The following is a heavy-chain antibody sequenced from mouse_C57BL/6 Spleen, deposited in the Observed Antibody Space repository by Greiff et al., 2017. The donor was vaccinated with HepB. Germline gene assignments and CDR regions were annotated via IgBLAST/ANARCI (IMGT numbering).Heavy chain of an antibody. D-gene: IGHD4-1*01. V-gene: IGHV1-76*01. J-gene: IGHJ2*01. CDR3: ARGGLGREYFDY. Sequence: VQLQESGAELVRPGASVKLSCKASGYTFTDYYINWVKQRPGQGLEWIARIYPGSGNTYYNEKFKGKATLTAEKSSSTAYMQLSSLTSEDSAVYFCARGGLGREYFDYWGQGTTLTVSS. CDR1: GYTFTDYY. CDR2: IYPGSGNT.